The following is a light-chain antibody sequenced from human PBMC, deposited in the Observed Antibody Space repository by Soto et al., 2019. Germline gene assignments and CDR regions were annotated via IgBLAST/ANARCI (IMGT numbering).Light chain of an antibody. Sequence: DIQMTQSPSSLSASVGDRVTITCRASQAISNYLAWFQQKPGKAPKSLIYAASNLQSGVPSKFSGSGSGTDFTLTISRLQPEDSATYYCLQYKSFPLTFGGGTKVEIK. V-gene: IGKV1-16*02. J-gene: IGKJ4*01. CDR1: QAISNY. CDR3: LQYKSFPLT. CDR2: AAS.